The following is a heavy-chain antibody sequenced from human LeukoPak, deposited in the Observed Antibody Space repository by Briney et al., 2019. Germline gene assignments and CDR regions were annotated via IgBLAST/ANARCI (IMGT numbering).Heavy chain of an antibody. CDR2: IYYSGSP. CDR1: GASISRYY. Sequence: SETLSLTCAVSGASISRYYWSWIRQPPGKGLEWIGYIYYSGSPNYNPSLKSRVTISVDTSKNQFSLNLSSVTAADTAVYYCARHAGSHDYWGQGTLVTVSS. J-gene: IGHJ4*02. CDR3: ARHAGSHDY. D-gene: IGHD3-10*01. V-gene: IGHV4-59*08.